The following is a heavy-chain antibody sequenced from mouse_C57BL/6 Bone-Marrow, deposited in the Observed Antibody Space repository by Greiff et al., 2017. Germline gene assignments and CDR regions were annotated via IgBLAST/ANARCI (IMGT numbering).Heavy chain of an antibody. J-gene: IGHJ2*01. CDR3: TTRGNY. CDR2: IDPENGDT. Sequence: EVKLVESGAELVRPGSSVKMSCKTSGYTFTSYGINWVKQRPEQGLEWIGWIDPENGDTEYASKFQGKATITADTSSNTAYLQLSSLTSEDTAVYYCTTRGNYWGQGTTLTVSS. CDR1: GYTFTSYG. V-gene: IGHV14-4*01.